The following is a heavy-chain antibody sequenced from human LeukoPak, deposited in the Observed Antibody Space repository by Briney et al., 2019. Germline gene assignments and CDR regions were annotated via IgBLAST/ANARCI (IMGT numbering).Heavy chain of an antibody. CDR3: ARDSDYVPRDY. Sequence: PGGSLRLSCAASGFTFSSYSMNWVRQAPGKGLEWVSSISSSSSYIYCADSVKGRFTISRDNAKNSLYLQMNSLRAEDTAVYYCARDSDYVPRDYWGQGTLVTVSS. D-gene: IGHD5-12*01. CDR2: ISSSSSYI. J-gene: IGHJ4*02. CDR1: GFTFSSYS. V-gene: IGHV3-21*01.